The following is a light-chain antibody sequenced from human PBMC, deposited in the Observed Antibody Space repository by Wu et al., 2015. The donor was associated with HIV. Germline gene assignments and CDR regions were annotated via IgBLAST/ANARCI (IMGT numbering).Light chain of an antibody. CDR3: QQRGYWGT. J-gene: IGKJ4*01. CDR1: QSVGSY. Sequence: EIVVTQSPATLSLSPGESATLSCRVSQSVGSYLAWYQQKPGQAPSLLIYDASSRATGIPARFSGSGSGTDFTLTIGTLEPEDFAVYYCQQRGYWGTFGGGTKVETK. CDR2: DAS. V-gene: IGKV3-11*01.